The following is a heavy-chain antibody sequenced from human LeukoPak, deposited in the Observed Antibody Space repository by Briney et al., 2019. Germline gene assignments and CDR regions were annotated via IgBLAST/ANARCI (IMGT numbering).Heavy chain of an antibody. D-gene: IGHD6-13*01. CDR1: GGSVTGGGYY. CDR2: INHSGST. CDR3: ARAEGYSSS. J-gene: IGHJ4*02. V-gene: IGHV4-34*01. Sequence: SETLSLTCSVSGGSVTGGGYYWSWIRQPPGKGLEWIGEINHSGSTNYNPSLKSRVTISVDTSKNQFSLKLSSVTAADTAVYYCARAEGYSSSWGQGTLVTVSS.